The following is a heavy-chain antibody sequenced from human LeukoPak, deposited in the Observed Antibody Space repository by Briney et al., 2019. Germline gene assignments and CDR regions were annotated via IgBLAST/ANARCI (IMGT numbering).Heavy chain of an antibody. CDR3: ARGLWFGDENPPYFDY. CDR1: GGSISSGRYY. V-gene: IGHV4-61*02. Sequence: SQTLSLTCTVSGGSISSGRYYWSWIRQTAGKGLEWIGRIYTSESTNYNPSLKSRVTISVDTSRNQFSLKLSSVTAADTAVYYCARGLWFGDENPPYFDYWGQGILVTVSS. CDR2: IYTSEST. D-gene: IGHD3-10*01. J-gene: IGHJ4*02.